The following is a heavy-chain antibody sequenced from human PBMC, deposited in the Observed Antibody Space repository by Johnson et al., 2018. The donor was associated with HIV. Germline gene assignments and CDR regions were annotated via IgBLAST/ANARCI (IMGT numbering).Heavy chain of an antibody. CDR1: QFTFSSYY. V-gene: IGHV3-25*03. D-gene: IGHD4-23*01. Sequence: VQLVESGGGLAQPAWSPRLSCAASQFTFSSYYMNCVRQAPGNGLELVGQVNPNGGSTYLIDSGKDRFNTSRDNAKNTLHLQMNSLRAEDTAVYYCANVRWPDAFDIWGQGTMVTVSS. CDR2: VNPNGGST. J-gene: IGHJ3*02. CDR3: ANVRWPDAFDI.